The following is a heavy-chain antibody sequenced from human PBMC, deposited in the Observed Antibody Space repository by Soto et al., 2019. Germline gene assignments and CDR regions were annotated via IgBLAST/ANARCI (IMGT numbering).Heavy chain of an antibody. CDR3: AREYYDSSGYPAFDY. D-gene: IGHD3-22*01. J-gene: IGHJ4*02. Sequence: SETLSLTCTVSGGSISSGGYYWSWIRQHPGKGLEWIGYIYYSGSTYYNPSLKSRVTISVDTSKNQFSLKLSSVTAADTAVYYCAREYYDSSGYPAFDYWGQGTLVTVSS. V-gene: IGHV4-31*03. CDR1: GGSISSGGYY. CDR2: IYYSGST.